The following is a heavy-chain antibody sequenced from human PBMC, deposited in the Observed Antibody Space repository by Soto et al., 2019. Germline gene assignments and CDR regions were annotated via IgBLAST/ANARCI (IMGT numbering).Heavy chain of an antibody. Sequence: GGSLRLSCAASGFTFDDYAMHWVRQAPGKGLEWVSGISWNSGSIGYADSVKGRFTISRDNAKNSLYLQMNSLRAEDTALYYCAKDIGPEYSGYAYFDYWGQGTLVTVSS. CDR1: GFTFDDYA. CDR3: AKDIGPEYSGYAYFDY. V-gene: IGHV3-9*01. D-gene: IGHD5-12*01. J-gene: IGHJ4*02. CDR2: ISWNSGSI.